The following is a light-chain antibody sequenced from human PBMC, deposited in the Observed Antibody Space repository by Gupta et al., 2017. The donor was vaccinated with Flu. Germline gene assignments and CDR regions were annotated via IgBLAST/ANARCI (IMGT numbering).Light chain of an antibody. J-gene: IGLJ1*01. CDR1: SSDVGGYNY. V-gene: IGLV2-14*01. CDR3: SSYTSSGTHYV. Sequence: QSALTQPVSVSGSPGQSITISCTGTSSDVGGYNYVSWYQQHPGKAPKLMIYEVSNRPSGVSNRFSGSKSGNTASLTISGLQAEDEADYYCSSYTSSGTHYVFGTGTKVTVL. CDR2: EVS.